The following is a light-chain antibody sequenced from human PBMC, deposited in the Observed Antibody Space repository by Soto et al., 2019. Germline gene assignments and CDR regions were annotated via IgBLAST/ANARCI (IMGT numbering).Light chain of an antibody. Sequence: EIVLTQSPGTLSLSPGERATLSCRASQSVSRNSLAWLQQKPGQAPRLLIFDASSRATGIPDRFSGSGSGTDFTLTISSLEPEDFAVYYCQQRSNWPITFGQGARLEIK. CDR2: DAS. V-gene: IGKV3D-20*02. CDR1: QSVSRNS. CDR3: QQRSNWPIT. J-gene: IGKJ5*01.